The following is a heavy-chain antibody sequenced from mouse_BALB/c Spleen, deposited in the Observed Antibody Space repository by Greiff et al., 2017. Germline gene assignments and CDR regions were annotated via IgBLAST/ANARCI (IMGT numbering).Heavy chain of an antibody. V-gene: IGHV7-3*02. J-gene: IGHJ4*01. CDR3: ARDIRYDGAMDY. Sequence: EVKLMESGGGLVQPGGSLRLSCATSGFTFTDYYMSWVRQPPGKALEWLGFIRNKANGYTTEYSASVKGRFTISRDNSQSILYLQMNTLRAEDSATYYCARDIRYDGAMDYWGQGTSVTVSS. CDR2: IRNKANGYTT. D-gene: IGHD2-14*01. CDR1: GFTFTDYY.